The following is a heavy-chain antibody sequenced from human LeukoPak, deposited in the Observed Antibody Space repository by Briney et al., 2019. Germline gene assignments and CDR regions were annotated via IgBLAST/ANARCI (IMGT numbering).Heavy chain of an antibody. CDR3: ARSPRDENLFDY. CDR2: IYTSGST. Sequence: SETLSLTCAVYGGSFSGYYWSWIRQPAGKGPEWIGRIYTSGSTNYNPSLKSRVTMSVDTSKNQFSLRLSSVTAADTAVYYCARSPRDENLFDYWGQGTLVTVSS. CDR1: GGSFSGYY. J-gene: IGHJ4*02. V-gene: IGHV4-59*10. D-gene: IGHD5-24*01.